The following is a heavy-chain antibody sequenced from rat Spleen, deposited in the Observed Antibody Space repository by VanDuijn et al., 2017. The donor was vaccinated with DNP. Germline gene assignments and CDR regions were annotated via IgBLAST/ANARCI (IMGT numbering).Heavy chain of an antibody. V-gene: IGHV5-7*01. D-gene: IGHD3-8*01. Sequence: EVQLVESGGDLVQPGRSMKLSCAASGFTFSSFAMAWVRQAPKKGLDWVATISYDGSDIYYRDSVKGRFTMSRDNAKSTLYLQMDSLRSEDTATYYCTSNPHVRTAAPFDYWGQGVMVTVSS. CDR1: GFTFSSFA. CDR3: TSNPHVRTAAPFDY. CDR2: ISYDGSDI. J-gene: IGHJ2*01.